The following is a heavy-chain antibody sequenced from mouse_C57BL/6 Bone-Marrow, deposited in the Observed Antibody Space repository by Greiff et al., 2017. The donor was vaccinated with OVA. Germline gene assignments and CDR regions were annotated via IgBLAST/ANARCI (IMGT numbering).Heavy chain of an antibody. J-gene: IGHJ1*03. CDR2: IYPSDSET. Sequence: QVQLQQPGAELVRPGSSVKLSCKASGYTFTSYWMDWVKQRPGQGLEWIGNIYPSDSETHYNQKFKDKATLTVDKSSSTAYMQLSSLTSEESAVYFCSRRDYCSSYDWYFDGWGTGTTVTVSS. CDR1: GYTFTSYW. V-gene: IGHV1-61*01. CDR3: SRRDYCSSYDWYFDG. D-gene: IGHD1-1*01.